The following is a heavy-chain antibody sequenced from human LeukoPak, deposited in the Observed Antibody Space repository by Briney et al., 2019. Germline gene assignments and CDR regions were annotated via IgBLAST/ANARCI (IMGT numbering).Heavy chain of an antibody. CDR2: IDHTGSI. CDR1: AGSFTGYY. Sequence: SETLSLTCAVNAGSFTGYYWSWIRQPPGGGLECIGEIDHTGSISYNPSLRSRVTISVDTFKNQFSLNLRSVTAADRAIYYCARGGYGPGSHYRYWGQGTLVTVSS. J-gene: IGHJ4*02. D-gene: IGHD3-10*01. V-gene: IGHV4-34*01. CDR3: ARGGYGPGSHYRY.